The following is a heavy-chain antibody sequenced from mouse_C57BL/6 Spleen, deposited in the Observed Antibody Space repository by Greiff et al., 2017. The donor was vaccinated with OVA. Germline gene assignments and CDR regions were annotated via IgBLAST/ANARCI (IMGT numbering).Heavy chain of an antibody. CDR3: ARSDDYDERFAD. V-gene: IGHV1-55*01. CDR2: IYPGSGST. Sequence: QVQLQQPGAELVKPGASVKMSCKASGYTFTSYWITWVKQRPGQGLEWIGDIYPGSGSTNYNEKFKSKATLTVDTSSSTAYMQLSSLTSEDSAVYYCARSDDYDERFADWGQGTLVTVSA. J-gene: IGHJ3*01. D-gene: IGHD2-4*01. CDR1: GYTFTSYW.